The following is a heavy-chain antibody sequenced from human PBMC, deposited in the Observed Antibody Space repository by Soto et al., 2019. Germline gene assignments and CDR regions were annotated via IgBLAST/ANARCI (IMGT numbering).Heavy chain of an antibody. J-gene: IGHJ4*02. Sequence: GGSLRLSCAASGFTFTDYSMRWIRQAPGKGLEWLAFIDSRGRTLSYADSVKGRFTISRDNAKNSLYLQMHSLRADDTAVYYCARQAARNYIDSWGQGDVVTVSS. CDR3: ARQAARNYIDS. CDR2: IDSRGRTL. V-gene: IGHV3-11*01. CDR1: GFTFTDYS. D-gene: IGHD6-6*01.